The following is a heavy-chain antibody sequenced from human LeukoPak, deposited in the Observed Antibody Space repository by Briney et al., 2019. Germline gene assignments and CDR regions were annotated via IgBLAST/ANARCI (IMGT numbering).Heavy chain of an antibody. CDR2: ISTSGSTL. CDR3: ARKNGNYLRH. CDR1: GITFSSYS. D-gene: IGHD1-14*01. Sequence: GGSLRLSCAASGITFSSYSMNWVRQAPGKGLEWVSYISTSGSTLHYADSVKGRFTVSRDNANNSLYLQMNSLRAEDTAVYYCARKNGNYLRHGGQGTLVTVS. J-gene: IGHJ4*02. V-gene: IGHV3-48*01.